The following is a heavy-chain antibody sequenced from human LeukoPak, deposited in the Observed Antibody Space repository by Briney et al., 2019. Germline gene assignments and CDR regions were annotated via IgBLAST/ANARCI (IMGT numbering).Heavy chain of an antibody. CDR3: ANRGHYYYGMDV. D-gene: IGHD3-10*01. Sequence: PGGSLRLSCAASGFTFSSYAMSWVRQAPGKGLEWVSTIKSDGSSTYYADSVKGRFTISRDNSKNTLYLQMNSLRAEDTAVYYCANRGHYYYGMDVWGQGTTVTVSS. J-gene: IGHJ6*02. V-gene: IGHV3-23*01. CDR1: GFTFSSYA. CDR2: IKSDGSST.